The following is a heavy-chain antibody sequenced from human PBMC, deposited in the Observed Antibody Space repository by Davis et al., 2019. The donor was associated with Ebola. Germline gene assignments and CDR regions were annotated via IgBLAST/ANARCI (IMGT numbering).Heavy chain of an antibody. CDR1: GFPLRPSGGG. V-gene: IGHV2-5*02. CDR2: IYWDDDK. J-gene: IGHJ5*02. D-gene: IGHD6-19*01. CDR3: AHLVGYSSDIRWGNWFDP. Sequence: PTLVKPTQTLTLTFPFSGFPLRPSGGGVGWIRQPPGKALEWLALIYWDDDKLYSPSLKSRRTITKDTSKNQVVLTMTNMDPVDTATYYCAHLVGYSSDIRWGNWFDPWGQGTLVTVSS.